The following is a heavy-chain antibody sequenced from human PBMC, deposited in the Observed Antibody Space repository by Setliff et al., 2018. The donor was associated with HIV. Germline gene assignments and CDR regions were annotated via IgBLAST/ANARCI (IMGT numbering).Heavy chain of an antibody. D-gene: IGHD6-6*01. J-gene: IGHJ4*02. Sequence: LSLTCSVSCDSINNNNYYWGWIRQPPGKGLEWIASVFYTGSTYYRPSLKSRVTLSVELSKNQFSLKLSSVTAADTAVYYCARLRQLVLLRVDYWGQGTLVTVSS. V-gene: IGHV4-39*01. CDR2: VFYTGST. CDR3: ARLRQLVLLRVDY. CDR1: CDSINNNNYY.